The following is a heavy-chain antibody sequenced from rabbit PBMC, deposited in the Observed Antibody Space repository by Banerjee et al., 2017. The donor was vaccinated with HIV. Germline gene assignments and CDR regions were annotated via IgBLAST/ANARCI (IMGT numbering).Heavy chain of an antibody. CDR2: INTGSSGST. V-gene: IGHV1S45*01. Sequence: QEQLVESGGGLVKPGASLTLTCTASGFSFSSNYYMCWVRQAPGKGLEWIGCINTGSSGSTYYASWVNGRFSISRSTSLNTVTLQMTSLTAADTATYFCARDLSSSGWSDFALWGQGTLVTVS. D-gene: IGHD4-1*01. CDR3: ARDLSSSGWSDFAL. J-gene: IGHJ4*01. CDR1: GFSFSSNYY.